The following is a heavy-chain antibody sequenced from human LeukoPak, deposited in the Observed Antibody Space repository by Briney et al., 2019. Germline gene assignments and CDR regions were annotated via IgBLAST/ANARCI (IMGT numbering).Heavy chain of an antibody. J-gene: IGHJ4*02. CDR2: TYYSGST. D-gene: IGHD6-6*01. V-gene: IGHV4-39*01. Sequence: SETLSLTCIVSGGSISSSIYYWAWVRQPPGKGLEWIGSTYYSGSTYYNPSLKSRVTISVDTSKNQFSLKLSSVTAADTAVYYCARHSGSSSSDVDYWGQGTLVTVSS. CDR3: ARHSGSSSSDVDY. CDR1: GGSISSSIYY.